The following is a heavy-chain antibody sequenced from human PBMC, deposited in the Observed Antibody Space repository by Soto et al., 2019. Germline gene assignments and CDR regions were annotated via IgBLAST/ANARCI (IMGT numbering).Heavy chain of an antibody. CDR1: GGTFSSYA. CDR3: ARDRVGATMPYYYYGMDV. V-gene: IGHV1-69*13. CDR2: IIPIFGTA. J-gene: IGHJ6*02. Sequence: SVKVSCKASGGTFSSYAISWVRQAPGQGLEWMGGIIPIFGTANYAQKFQGRVTITADESTSTAYMELSSLRSEDTAVYYCARDRVGATMPYYYYGMDVWGQGTTVTVSS. D-gene: IGHD1-26*01.